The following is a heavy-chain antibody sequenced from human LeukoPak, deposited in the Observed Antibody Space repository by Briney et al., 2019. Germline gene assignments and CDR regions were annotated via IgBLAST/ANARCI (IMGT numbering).Heavy chain of an antibody. V-gene: IGHV3-74*01. CDR3: AKSDYFDP. CDR2: IKSDGSIA. CDR1: GFTLSDYW. J-gene: IGHJ5*02. D-gene: IGHD1-26*01. Sequence: GGSLRLSCAASGFTLSDYWMSWVRQAPGKGLVWVSRIKSDGSIATYADSVKGRFSISRDNAKNTLYLQMNSLRAEDTAFYYCAKSDYFDPWGLGTLATVSS.